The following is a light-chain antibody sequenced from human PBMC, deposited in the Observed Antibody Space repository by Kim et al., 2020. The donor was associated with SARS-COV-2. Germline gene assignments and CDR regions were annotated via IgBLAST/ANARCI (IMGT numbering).Light chain of an antibody. V-gene: IGKV1-27*01. CDR1: KDISKY. J-gene: IGKJ1*01. CDR3: QKCDSAPWT. Sequence: GGRVTITSRTSKDISKYLSWYQLNPGKAPKLLIYAASGVQPGVPSRISGSGSGTDFTLTVTSLQPEDVATYYCQKCDSAPWTFGQGTKVDIK. CDR2: AAS.